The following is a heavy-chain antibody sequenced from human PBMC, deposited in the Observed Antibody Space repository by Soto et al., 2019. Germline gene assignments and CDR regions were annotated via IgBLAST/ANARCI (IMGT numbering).Heavy chain of an antibody. CDR3: ARLVRGVVSGGY. V-gene: IGHV2-5*01. CDR1: GFTLDSTGVG. CDR2: IYWNDDE. D-gene: IGHD3-10*01. J-gene: IGHJ4*02. Sequence: QITLKESGPTLVKPTQTLTLTCTFSGFTLDSTGVGVGWIRQPPGKALEWLGNIYWNDDERYSPSLKSRLTITKDTSRNHVVLTMTDMVPLDTATYFCARLVRGVVSGGYWGQGTLGTVSS.